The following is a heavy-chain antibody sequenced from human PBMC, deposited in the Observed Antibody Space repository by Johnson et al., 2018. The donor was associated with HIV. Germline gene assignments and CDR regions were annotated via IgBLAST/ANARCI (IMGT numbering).Heavy chain of an antibody. CDR1: GFTFSSYA. CDR2: ISYDGSNK. CDR3: ARSPLTGDPRGAFDI. J-gene: IGHJ3*02. Sequence: QEQLVESGGGVVQPGRSLRLSCAASGFTFSSYAMHWVRQAPGKGLEWVAVISYDGSNKYYADSVKGRFPISRDNSKNTLYLQMNSLRAEDTAVYYCARSPLTGDPRGAFDIWGQGTMVTVSS. D-gene: IGHD7-27*01. V-gene: IGHV3-30-3*01.